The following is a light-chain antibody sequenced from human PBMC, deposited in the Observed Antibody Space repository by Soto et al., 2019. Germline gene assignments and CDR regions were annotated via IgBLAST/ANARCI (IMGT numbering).Light chain of an antibody. CDR3: RSYTSRSTYV. CDR2: DVS. Sequence: QSALTQPASVSGSPGQSIAISCIGSSSDVGGYNYVSWHQQHPGKAPKVVIYDVSNRPSGVSDRFSGSKSGNTASLTISGLQSEDEAAYYCRSYTSRSTYVFGTGTKLTVL. J-gene: IGLJ1*01. CDR1: SSDVGGYNY. V-gene: IGLV2-14*01.